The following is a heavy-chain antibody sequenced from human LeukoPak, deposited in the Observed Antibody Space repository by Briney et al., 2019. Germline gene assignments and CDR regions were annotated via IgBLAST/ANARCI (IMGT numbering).Heavy chain of an antibody. D-gene: IGHD3-22*01. V-gene: IGHV3-30*04. J-gene: IGHJ4*02. CDR3: ARDSGYYDSSGYLDY. Sequence: GGSLRLSCAASGFTFSSYAMHWVRQAPGEGLEWVAVISYDGSNKYYADSVKGRFTISRDNSKNTLYLQMNSLRAEDTAVYYCARDSGYYDSSGYLDYWGQGTLVTVSS. CDR2: ISYDGSNK. CDR1: GFTFSSYA.